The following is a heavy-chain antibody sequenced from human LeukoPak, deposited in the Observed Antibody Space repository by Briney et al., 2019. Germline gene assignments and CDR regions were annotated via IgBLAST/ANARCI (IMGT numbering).Heavy chain of an antibody. D-gene: IGHD3-10*02. CDR1: GFTFDHYG. Sequence: GGSLRLSCAASGFTFDHYGMSWVRQAPGKGLEWVSGVNWNGGSTGYADSVKGRFTISRDNAKNSLYLQMNSLRAEDTAVYYCAELGITMIGGVWGKGTTVTISS. CDR3: AELGITMIGGV. V-gene: IGHV3-20*04. CDR2: VNWNGGST. J-gene: IGHJ6*04.